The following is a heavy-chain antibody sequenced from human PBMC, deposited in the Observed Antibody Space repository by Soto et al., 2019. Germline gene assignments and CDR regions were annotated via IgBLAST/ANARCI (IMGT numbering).Heavy chain of an antibody. J-gene: IGHJ6*02. CDR3: ARPYCSGGSCYYYGMDV. D-gene: IGHD2-15*01. CDR1: GYSFTSYW. Sequence: GESLKISCKGSGYSFTSYWIGRVRQMPGKGLEWMGIIYPGDSDTRYSPSFQGQVTISTDKSISTAYLQWSSLRASDTAMYYCARPYCSGGSCYYYGMDVWGQGTTVTVSS. CDR2: IYPGDSDT. V-gene: IGHV5-51*01.